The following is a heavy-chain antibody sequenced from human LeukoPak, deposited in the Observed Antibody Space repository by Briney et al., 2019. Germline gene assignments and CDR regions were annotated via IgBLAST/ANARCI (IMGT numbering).Heavy chain of an antibody. J-gene: IGHJ4*02. Sequence: SETLSLTCTVSRGSISNYYWSWIRQPPGKGLEWIGYIYNSGSTNYNPSLKSRVTISVDTSKNQFSLKLSSVTAADTAVYYCARMTPGDYFQYWGQGTPVTVSS. CDR2: IYNSGST. CDR3: ARMTPGDYFQY. CDR1: RGSISNYY. V-gene: IGHV4-59*01.